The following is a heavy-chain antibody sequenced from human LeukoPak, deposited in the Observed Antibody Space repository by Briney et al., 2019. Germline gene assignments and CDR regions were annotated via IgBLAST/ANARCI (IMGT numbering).Heavy chain of an antibody. Sequence: PGGSLRLSCVASGFTFTNYWMSWVRQAPGKGLEWVANIEYNGGAKDYADSVKGRFSISRDNANNSLYLQLNSLRNEDTALYYCARGAPAAGRVDYWGQGTTVTVSS. V-gene: IGHV3-7*04. J-gene: IGHJ4*02. D-gene: IGHD6-25*01. CDR1: GFTFTNYW. CDR3: ARGAPAAGRVDY. CDR2: IEYNGGAK.